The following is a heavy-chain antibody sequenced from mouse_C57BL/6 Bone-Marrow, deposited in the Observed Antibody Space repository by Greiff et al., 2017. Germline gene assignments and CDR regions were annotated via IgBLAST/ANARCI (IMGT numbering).Heavy chain of an antibody. D-gene: IGHD1-1*01. CDR1: GFTFSSYA. CDR2: ISDGGSYT. J-gene: IGHJ2*01. V-gene: IGHV5-4*01. Sequence: EVQVVESGGGLVKPGGSLKLSCAASGFTFSSYAMSWVRQTPEKRLEWVATISDGGSYTYYPDNVKGRFTISRDTANNNLYLQMSHLKSEDTAMYYCARVPYYYGFDYWGQGTTLTVSS. CDR3: ARVPYYYGFDY.